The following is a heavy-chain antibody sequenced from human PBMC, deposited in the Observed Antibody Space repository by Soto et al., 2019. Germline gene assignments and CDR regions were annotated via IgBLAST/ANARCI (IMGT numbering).Heavy chain of an antibody. CDR3: ARDGTQLWLSGRYRFDP. CDR2: IYSTGSS. CDR1: GGSISSGNYY. Sequence: QVQLQESGPGLVKPSETLSLTCAVSGGSISSGNYYWSWIRQSPGKGLEWIGYIYSTGSSYYNPSLWSRVSMSVDTSKNQFSLNLNSVTAADTAVYYCARDGTQLWLSGRYRFDPWGQGTLVTVSS. D-gene: IGHD5-18*01. J-gene: IGHJ5*02. V-gene: IGHV4-30-4*01.